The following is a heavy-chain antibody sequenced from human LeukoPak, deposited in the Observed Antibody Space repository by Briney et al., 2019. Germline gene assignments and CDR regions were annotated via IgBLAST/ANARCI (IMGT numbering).Heavy chain of an antibody. V-gene: IGHV1-69*05. CDR1: GGTFSSYA. Sequence: ASVKVSCKASGGTFSSYAISWVRQAPGQGLGWMGGIIPIFGTANYAQKFQGRVTITTDESTSTAYMELSSLRSEDTAVYYCARVASNAFDIWGQGTMVNVSS. CDR2: IIPIFGTA. J-gene: IGHJ3*02. CDR3: ARVASNAFDI.